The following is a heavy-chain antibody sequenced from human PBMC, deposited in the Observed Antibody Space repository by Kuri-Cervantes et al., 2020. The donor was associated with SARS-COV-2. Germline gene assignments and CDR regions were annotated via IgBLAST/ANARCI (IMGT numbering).Heavy chain of an antibody. J-gene: IGHJ6*02. CDR2: IIPIFGTA. CDR3: AREESGGGAAAGDYGMDV. CDR1: GGTLSSHA. D-gene: IGHD6-13*01. V-gene: IGHV1-69*13. Sequence: SVKVSCKVSGGTLSSHAISWVRQAPGQGLEWMGRIIPIFGTAQYEQKFQGRVTISADEATSTAYMELTTLRSEDTAVYYCAREESGGGAAAGDYGMDVWGQGTTVTVSS.